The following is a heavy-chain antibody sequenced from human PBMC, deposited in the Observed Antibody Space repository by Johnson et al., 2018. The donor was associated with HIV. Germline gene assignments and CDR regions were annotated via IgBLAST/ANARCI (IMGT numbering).Heavy chain of an antibody. Sequence: VQLVESGGGLVQPGGSLRLSCAASGLTFRSYVMTWVRQAPGTGLEWVAVISYDGSNKYYADSVKGRFTISRDNSKNTLFLQMNSLRAEDTAVYYCAKDLSDSSGYHDAFDIWGQGTMVTVSS. J-gene: IGHJ3*02. CDR3: AKDLSDSSGYHDAFDI. V-gene: IGHV3-30*18. CDR2: ISYDGSNK. D-gene: IGHD3-22*01. CDR1: GLTFRSYV.